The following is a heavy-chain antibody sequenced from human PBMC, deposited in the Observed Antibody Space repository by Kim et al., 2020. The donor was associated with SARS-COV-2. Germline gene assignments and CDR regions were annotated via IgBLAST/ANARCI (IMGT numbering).Heavy chain of an antibody. D-gene: IGHD2-21*01. CDR2: ISYDGKYI. CDR3: AREASGGAK. Sequence: GWSLRLSCAVSGFSLTSYAMHWVRQAPGKGLQWVAVISYDGKYIYYADPVKGRFTISRDLSKNTLFLQMNSLKIDDTAMYYCAREASGGAKWGQGTLVTVSS. J-gene: IGHJ4*02. CDR1: GFSLTSYA. V-gene: IGHV3-30*03.